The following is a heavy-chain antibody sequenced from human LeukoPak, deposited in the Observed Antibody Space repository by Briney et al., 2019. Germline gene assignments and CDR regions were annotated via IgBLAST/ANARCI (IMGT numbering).Heavy chain of an antibody. CDR3: ARDQARDGYNGAFDI. CDR2: ISSSGSTI. Sequence: PGRSLRLSCAASGFTFSSYEMNWVRQAPGKGLEWVSYISSSGSTIYYADSVKGRFTISRDNAKNSLYLQMNSLRAEDTAVYYCARDQARDGYNGAFDIWGQGTMVTVSS. J-gene: IGHJ3*02. D-gene: IGHD5-24*01. V-gene: IGHV3-48*03. CDR1: GFTFSSYE.